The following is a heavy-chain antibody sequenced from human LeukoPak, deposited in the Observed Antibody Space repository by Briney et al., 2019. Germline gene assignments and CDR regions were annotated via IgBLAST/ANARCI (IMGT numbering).Heavy chain of an antibody. CDR2: IYYSGST. J-gene: IGHJ4*02. CDR1: GGSISSYY. Sequence: SETLSLTCTVSGGSISSYYWSWIRQPPGKGLEWIGYIYYSGSTNYNPSLKSRVTISVDTSKNQFSLKLSSVTAVDTAVYYCARYVWGSHFDYWGQGTLVTVSS. V-gene: IGHV4-59*01. D-gene: IGHD3-16*01. CDR3: ARYVWGSHFDY.